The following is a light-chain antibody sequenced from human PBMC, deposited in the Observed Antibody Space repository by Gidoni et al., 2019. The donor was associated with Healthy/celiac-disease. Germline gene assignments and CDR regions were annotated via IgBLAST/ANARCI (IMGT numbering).Light chain of an antibody. CDR2: GSS. Sequence: EIVMTQSPTTLSVSPGERATLSCRASQTVNTNLAWYQQKPGQAPRLRIYGSSTRATGIPARFRGSGSGTEFTLTISSLQSEDFAVYSCQQYNNWPPWTFGQGTKVEIK. CDR3: QQYNNWPPWT. J-gene: IGKJ1*01. CDR1: QTVNTN. V-gene: IGKV3-15*01.